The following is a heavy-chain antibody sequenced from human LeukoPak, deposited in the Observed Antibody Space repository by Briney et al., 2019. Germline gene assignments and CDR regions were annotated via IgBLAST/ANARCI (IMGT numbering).Heavy chain of an antibody. CDR3: GRDGFGSGYNLGGLFY. V-gene: IGHV1-46*01. CDR2: INPSGGST. CDR1: GYTFIGYY. D-gene: IGHD5-24*01. Sequence: ASVKVSCKAPGYTFIGYYMHWVRQAPGQGLEWMGIINPSGGSTSYAQKFQGRVTMTRDTSTSTVYMELSSLRSEDTAVYYCGRDGFGSGYNLGGLFYWGQGTLVTVSS. J-gene: IGHJ4*02.